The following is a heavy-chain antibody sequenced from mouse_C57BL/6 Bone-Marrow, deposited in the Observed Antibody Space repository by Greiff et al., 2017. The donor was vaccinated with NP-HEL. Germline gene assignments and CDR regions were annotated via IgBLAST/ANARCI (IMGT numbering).Heavy chain of an antibody. CDR1: GYAFSSYW. V-gene: IGHV1-80*01. J-gene: IGHJ3*01. CDR2: IYPGDGDT. CDR3: ARGNYYGSSYSFAY. D-gene: IGHD1-1*01. Sequence: LVESGAELVKPGASVKISCKASGYAFSSYWMNWVKQRPGKGLEWIGQIYPGDGDTNYNGKFKGKATLTADKSSSTAYMQLSSLTSEDSAVYCCARGNYYGSSYSFAYWGQGTLVTVSA.